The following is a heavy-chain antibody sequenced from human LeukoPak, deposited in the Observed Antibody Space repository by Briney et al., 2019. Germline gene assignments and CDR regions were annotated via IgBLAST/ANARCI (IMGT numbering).Heavy chain of an antibody. CDR1: GGSMRSDSSF. CDR2: IYATGNT. CDR3: ARELGSDYGGYSP. V-gene: IGHV4-61*02. Sequence: SQTLSLTCSVSGGSMRSDSSFWSWIRQPARKGLEWIGRIYATGNTNYNPSLERRVTISVDTSKNQFSLELTSVTAADTAVYYCARELGSDYGGYSPWGQGTLVTVSS. J-gene: IGHJ5*02. D-gene: IGHD4-23*01.